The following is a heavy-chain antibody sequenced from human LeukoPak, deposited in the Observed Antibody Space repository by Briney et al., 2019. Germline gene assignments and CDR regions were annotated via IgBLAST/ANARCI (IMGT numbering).Heavy chain of an antibody. Sequence: GGSLRLSCAASGFTFSDYYMSWIRQAPGKGLEWVSYISSSGSTIYYVDSVKGRFTISRDNAKNSLYLQMNSLRAEDTAVYYCARQGVLAVAAQYYYYDMDVWGKGTTVTISS. CDR1: GFTFSDYY. V-gene: IGHV3-11*01. CDR2: ISSSGSTI. CDR3: ARQGVLAVAAQYYYYDMDV. J-gene: IGHJ6*03. D-gene: IGHD6-19*01.